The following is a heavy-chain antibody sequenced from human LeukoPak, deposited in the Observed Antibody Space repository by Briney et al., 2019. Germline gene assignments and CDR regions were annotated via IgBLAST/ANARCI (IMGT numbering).Heavy chain of an antibody. V-gene: IGHV4-61*02. D-gene: IGHD6-19*01. CDR1: GASISSGSYY. Sequence: SETLSLTCTVSGASISSGSYYWSWIRQPAGKGLEWIGRIYSSGNTNYNPSLKSRVTISVDTSKNQFSLKLSSVTAADTAVYYCARRSPYSTGWSSYFDYWGQGALVTVSS. CDR2: IYSSGNT. CDR3: ARRSPYSTGWSSYFDY. J-gene: IGHJ4*02.